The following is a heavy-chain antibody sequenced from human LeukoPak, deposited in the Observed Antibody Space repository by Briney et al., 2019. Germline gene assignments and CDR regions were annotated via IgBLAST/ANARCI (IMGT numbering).Heavy chain of an antibody. CDR1: GFTFSSYG. CDR2: IWYDGSNK. Sequence: GRSLRLSCAASGFTFSSYGMHWVRQAPGKGLEWVAVIWYDGSNKYYADSVKGRFTISRDNSKNTLYLQMNSLRAEDTAVYYCAEMSSTSCYSYFDYWGQGTLVTVSS. CDR3: AEMSSTSCYSYFDY. J-gene: IGHJ4*02. D-gene: IGHD2-2*02. V-gene: IGHV3-33*06.